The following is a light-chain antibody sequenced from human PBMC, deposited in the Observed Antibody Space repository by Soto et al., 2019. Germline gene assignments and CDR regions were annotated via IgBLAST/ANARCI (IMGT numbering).Light chain of an antibody. Sequence: QSALTQPPSASGSPGQSVTISCTGTRSDVGGHNYVSWYQQHPGKAPKVMIYEVSKRPSGVPDRFSGSKSGNTASLTVSGLQAEDEAIYYCSSYAGSNNLLFGGGTKLTVL. CDR2: EVS. CDR3: SSYAGSNNLL. V-gene: IGLV2-8*01. CDR1: RSDVGGHNY. J-gene: IGLJ3*02.